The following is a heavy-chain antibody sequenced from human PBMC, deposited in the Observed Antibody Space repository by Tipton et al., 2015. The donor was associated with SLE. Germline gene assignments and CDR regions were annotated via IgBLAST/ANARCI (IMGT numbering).Heavy chain of an antibody. CDR3: SRANRMRDGDLHNYYYMDC. CDR2: MNPNSGNT. CDR1: GYTFTSYD. Sequence: QSGAEVKKPGASVKVSCKASGYTFTSYDINWVRQATGQGLEWMGWMNPNSGNTGYAQKFQGRVTMTRNTSISTAYMELSSLRFDDTAEYYCSRANRMRDGDLHNYYYMDCGGEGTAVTVS. V-gene: IGHV1-8*01. J-gene: IGHJ6*03. D-gene: IGHD4-17*01.